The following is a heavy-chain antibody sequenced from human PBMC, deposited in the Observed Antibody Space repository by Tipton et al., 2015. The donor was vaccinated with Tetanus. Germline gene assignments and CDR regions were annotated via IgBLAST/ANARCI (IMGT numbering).Heavy chain of an antibody. CDR1: GGSISSSTYY. V-gene: IGHV4-39*01. CDR3: ARQCVVPAAENDYGDNAFDS. CDR2: IYCSGNT. D-gene: IGHD2-2*01. Sequence: TLSLTCTVSGGSISSSTYYWGWICQPPGKGLEWIGSIYCSGNTYYNPALKSRVTISVDTSKNQFSLKLSSVTAADTAVYYCARQCVVPAAENDYGDNAFDSWGQGTLVTVSS. J-gene: IGHJ4*02.